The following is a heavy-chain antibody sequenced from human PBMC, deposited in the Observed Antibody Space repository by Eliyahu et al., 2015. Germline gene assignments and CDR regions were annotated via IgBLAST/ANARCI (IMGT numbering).Heavy chain of an antibody. Sequence: QLQLQESGPGLVKPSETLSLTCTVSGGSISSSSYYWGWIRQPPGKGLEWIGSIYYSGSTYYNPSLKSRVTISVDTSKNQFSLKLSSVTAADTAVYYCARPSLYSSSGDYWGQGTLVTVSS. CDR3: ARPSLYSSSGDY. D-gene: IGHD6-13*01. V-gene: IGHV4-39*01. CDR2: IYYSGST. J-gene: IGHJ4*02. CDR1: GGSISSSSYY.